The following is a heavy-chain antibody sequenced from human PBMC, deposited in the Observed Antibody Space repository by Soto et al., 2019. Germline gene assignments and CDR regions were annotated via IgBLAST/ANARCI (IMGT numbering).Heavy chain of an antibody. J-gene: IGHJ5*02. CDR3: ARRAGHDILTGYPLDP. CDR2: IIPILGIA. CDR1: GGTFSSYT. Sequence: QVQLVQSGAEVKKPGSSVKVSCKASGGTFSSYTISWVRQAPGQGLEWMGRIIPILGIANYAQKFQGRVTITADKSTSTAYMELSSLRSEDTAVYYCARRAGHDILTGYPLDPWGQGTLVTVSS. V-gene: IGHV1-69*02. D-gene: IGHD3-9*01.